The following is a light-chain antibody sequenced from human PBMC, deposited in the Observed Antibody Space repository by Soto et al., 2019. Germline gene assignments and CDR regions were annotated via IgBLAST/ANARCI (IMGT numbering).Light chain of an antibody. CDR1: QSISTW. CDR3: QQYHTSWWT. CDR2: DAS. Sequence: GDSVTITCRASQSISTWLAWYQQKPGKAPKLLTYDASSLESGVPSRFSGSGSGTEFTLTINNLQPDDFATYYCQQYHTSWWTFGQGTKVDIK. V-gene: IGKV1-5*01. J-gene: IGKJ1*01.